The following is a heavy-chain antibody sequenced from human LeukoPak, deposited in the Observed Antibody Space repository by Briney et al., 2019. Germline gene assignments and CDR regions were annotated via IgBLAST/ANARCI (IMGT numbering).Heavy chain of an antibody. V-gene: IGHV1-69*04. CDR1: GGTFSSYA. Sequence: ASVKVSCKASGGTFSSYAISWVRQAPGQGLEWMGRIIPILGIANYAQKFQGRVTITADKSTSTAYMELSSLRSEDTAVYYCARDSMEFAAGTGLDYWGQGTLVTVSS. J-gene: IGHJ4*02. D-gene: IGHD6-19*01. CDR2: IIPILGIA. CDR3: ARDSMEFAAGTGLDY.